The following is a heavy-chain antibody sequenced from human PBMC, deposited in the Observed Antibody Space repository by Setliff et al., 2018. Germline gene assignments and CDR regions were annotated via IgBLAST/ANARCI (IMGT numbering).Heavy chain of an antibody. CDR3: ARARSGDYSDSTGYLDY. V-gene: IGHV4-4*08. J-gene: IGHJ4*02. D-gene: IGHD3-22*01. CDR2: IYTSGST. Sequence: LSLTCTVSGGSISNYYWTWIRQPPGKGLDWIGYIYTSGSTNYNPSLKSRVTISVDTSKNQFSLKLSSVGAADTAVYYCARARSGDYSDSTGYLDYWGQGTLVTVSS. CDR1: GGSISNYY.